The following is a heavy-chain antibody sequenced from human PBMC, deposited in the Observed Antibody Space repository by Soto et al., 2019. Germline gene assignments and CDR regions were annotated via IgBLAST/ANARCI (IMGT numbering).Heavy chain of an antibody. J-gene: IGHJ6*02. CDR1: GFSLSTAGMC. Sequence: SGPTLVNPTQTLTLTCSFSGFSLSTAGMCVSWIRQPPGKALEWLALIDWDDGKFYSTSLKTRVSISKDTPKNQVVLTVTNMDHVDTDTYYCARISAPHYGLDVWGQGTTVTVSS. V-gene: IGHV2-70*01. CDR3: ARISAPHYGLDV. CDR2: IDWDDGK.